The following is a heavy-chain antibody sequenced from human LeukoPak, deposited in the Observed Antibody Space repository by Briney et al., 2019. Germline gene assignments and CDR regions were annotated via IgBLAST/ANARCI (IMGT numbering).Heavy chain of an antibody. J-gene: IGHJ4*02. CDR1: GYSISTGYY. CDR3: ARGFYGDYVFDY. CDR2: IYHSGTT. V-gene: IGHV4-38-2*02. Sequence: SETLSLTCTVSGYSISTGYYWGWIRQPPGKGLEWIGSIYHSGTTYYNPSLKSRVTISVDTSKNQFSLKLSSVTAADTAVYYCARGFYGDYVFDYWGQGTLVTVSS. D-gene: IGHD4-17*01.